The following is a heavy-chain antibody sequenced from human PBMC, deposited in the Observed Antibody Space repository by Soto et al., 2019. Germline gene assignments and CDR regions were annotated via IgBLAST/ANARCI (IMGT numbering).Heavy chain of an antibody. V-gene: IGHV4-4*07. Sequence: QVQLQESGPELVAPSETLSLTCTVSGNSISRSYWSWIRQPAGKGLEWIGRVSTNGRTTYSPSLKSRVTRSLDTSENLFSLKLTSVTAADTAVYYCAREQAESYCSSTSCPESWFDPWGQGTLVTVSS. CDR2: VSTNGRT. CDR1: GNSISRSY. J-gene: IGHJ5*02. CDR3: AREQAESYCSSTSCPESWFDP. D-gene: IGHD2-2*01.